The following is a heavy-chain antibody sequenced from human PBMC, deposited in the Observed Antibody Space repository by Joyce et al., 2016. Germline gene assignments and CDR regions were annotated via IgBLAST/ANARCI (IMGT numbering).Heavy chain of an antibody. CDR2: LNPEAGET. CDR3: ATVSGFEGAPFDY. J-gene: IGHJ4*02. Sequence: QVQLVQSGAEVKKPGASVKVSCRVSVYTLTELSIHWGRQTTGQGLEWMGGLNPEAGETIYAQKFQGRVTMAEDTSTDTAYMELGSLRSDDAAVYYCATVSGFEGAPFDYWGQGTLVIVSS. D-gene: IGHD1-26*01. CDR1: VYTLTELS. V-gene: IGHV1-24*01.